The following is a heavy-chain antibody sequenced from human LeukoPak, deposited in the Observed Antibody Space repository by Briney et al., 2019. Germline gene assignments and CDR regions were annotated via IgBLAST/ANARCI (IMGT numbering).Heavy chain of an antibody. J-gene: IGHJ5*02. V-gene: IGHV1-18*01. CDR2: ISDYIGNT. D-gene: IGHD5-12*01. CDR1: GYTFTSYG. Sequence: GASVKVSCKASGYTFTSYGISWVRQAPGQGLEWMGWISDYIGNTNYAPKPQGRGPMTTHTSTSTAYMELRSLRSDDPAVYYCARARLREKSRFDPWGQGTLVTVSS. CDR3: ARARLREKSRFDP.